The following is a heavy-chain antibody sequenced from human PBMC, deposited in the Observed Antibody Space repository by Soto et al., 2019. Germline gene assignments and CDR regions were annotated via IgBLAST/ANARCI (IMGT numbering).Heavy chain of an antibody. CDR3: ARHLASRGGEACES. J-gene: IGHJ3*02. Sequence: CRSMRLPCAPSRFTLGNYALRWVLQATGKGLEWVSGISWNSGSIGYADSVKGRFPISRDNAKNSLYQHINSPRAEDTASYYCARHLASRGGEACESWGQGTMVAVSS. D-gene: IGHD3-10*01. V-gene: IGHV3-9*01. CDR2: ISWNSGSI. CDR1: RFTLGNYA.